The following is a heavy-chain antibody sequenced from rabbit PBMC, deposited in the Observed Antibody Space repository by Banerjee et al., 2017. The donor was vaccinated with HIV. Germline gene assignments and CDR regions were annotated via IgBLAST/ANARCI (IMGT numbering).Heavy chain of an antibody. Sequence: QEQLEESGGGLVKPEGSLTLTCKASGFSFSDRDVMCWVRQAPGKGLEWIACINTATGKPVYASWAKGRFTISKTSSTTVTLQMTSLTAADTATYFCVREAGYGGYGDGNLWGPGTLVTVS. V-gene: IGHV1S45*01. J-gene: IGHJ4*01. CDR3: VREAGYGGYGDGNL. CDR1: GFSFSDRDV. D-gene: IGHD6-1*01. CDR2: INTATGKP.